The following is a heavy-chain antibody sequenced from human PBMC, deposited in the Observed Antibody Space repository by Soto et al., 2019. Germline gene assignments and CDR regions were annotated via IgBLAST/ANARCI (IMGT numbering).Heavy chain of an antibody. CDR1: GFTFSSYA. CDR3: AKDVHYYDFWSGYYTLYYYGMDV. Sequence: GVSLSLSCAASGFTFSSYAMSWVRQAPGKGLEWVSAISGSGGSTYYADSVKGRFTIPRDNSKNTLYLQMNSLRAEDTAVYYCAKDVHYYDFWSGYYTLYYYGMDVWGQGTTVTV. D-gene: IGHD3-3*01. CDR2: ISGSGGST. J-gene: IGHJ6*02. V-gene: IGHV3-23*01.